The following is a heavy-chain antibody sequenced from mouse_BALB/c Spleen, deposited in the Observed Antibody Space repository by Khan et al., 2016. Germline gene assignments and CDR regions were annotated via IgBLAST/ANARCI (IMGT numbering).Heavy chain of an antibody. CDR3: ARNRHYFGSSYWYFDV. Sequence: EVQLQESGPGLVKPSQSLSLTCTVTGYSITSDYAWNWFRQFPGNKLEWMGYIGYSGSTSYNPSLQSRISITRDTSRNPFFLQLNSVTAEDTSTYYCARNRHYFGSSYWYFDVWGAGTMVTVSS. V-gene: IGHV3-2*02. CDR2: IGYSGST. D-gene: IGHD1-1*01. CDR1: GYSITSDYA. J-gene: IGHJ1*01.